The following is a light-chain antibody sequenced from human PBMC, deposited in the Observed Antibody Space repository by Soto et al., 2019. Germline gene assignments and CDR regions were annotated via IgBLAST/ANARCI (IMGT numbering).Light chain of an antibody. CDR1: QRVSSY. J-gene: IGKJ5*01. V-gene: IGKV3-11*01. Sequence: VLTQSPGTLSLSPGERASLSRRASQRVSSYLLWYQQKPGQTPRLLIYDASNRATGIPARFSGSGSGTDFTLTIRSLEPEDFAVFFCQQYGTSEIIFGQGTRLEIK. CDR3: QQYGTSEII. CDR2: DAS.